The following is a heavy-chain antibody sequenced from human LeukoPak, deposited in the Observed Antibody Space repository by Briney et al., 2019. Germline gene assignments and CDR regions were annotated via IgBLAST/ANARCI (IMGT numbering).Heavy chain of an antibody. J-gene: IGHJ6*04. CDR1: GFTLRSYW. CDR2: IKQDGSEK. V-gene: IGHV3-7*03. Sequence: GASLRLSWAASGFTLRSYWMSWVGQAPGTGLEWVANIKQDGSEKYYVDSVKGRFTISRDNAKNSLYLQMNSLRAEDTAVYYCARDGMVRGVIGYYYYGMDVWGKGTTVTVSS. CDR3: ARDGMVRGVIGYYYYGMDV. D-gene: IGHD3-10*01.